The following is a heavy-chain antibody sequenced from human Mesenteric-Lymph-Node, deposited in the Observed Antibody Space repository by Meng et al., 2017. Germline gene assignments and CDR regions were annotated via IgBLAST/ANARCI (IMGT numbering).Heavy chain of an antibody. CDR2: INTNTGNP. Sequence: QVQLVQSWSELKKPGASVTVFCKASGYPFTSYAMNWVRQAPGQGLEWMGWINTNTGNPTYAQGFTGRFVFSLDTSVSTAYLQISSLKTEDTAVYYCARREAGLGELLKYWGQGTLVTVSS. V-gene: IGHV7-4-1*02. D-gene: IGHD3-10*01. J-gene: IGHJ4*02. CDR1: GYPFTSYA. CDR3: ARREAGLGELLKY.